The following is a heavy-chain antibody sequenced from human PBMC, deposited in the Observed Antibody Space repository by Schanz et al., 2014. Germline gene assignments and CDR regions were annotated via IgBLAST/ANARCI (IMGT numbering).Heavy chain of an antibody. Sequence: HVQLLESGGGLFKPGGSLRLSCAGSGFTFADYYMTWIRQAPGKGLEWISYVSSYDTTVSYADSVKGRFTISRDNAKNSVYLQMNSLRAEDTAVYYCARDRQQLVGRIGYYYGMDVWGQGTTVTVSS. CDR1: GFTFADYY. CDR2: VSSYDTTV. J-gene: IGHJ6*02. D-gene: IGHD6-13*01. CDR3: ARDRQQLVGRIGYYYGMDV. V-gene: IGHV3-11*04.